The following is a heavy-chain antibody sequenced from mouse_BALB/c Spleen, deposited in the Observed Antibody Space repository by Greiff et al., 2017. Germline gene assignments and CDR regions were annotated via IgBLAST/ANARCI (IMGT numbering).Heavy chain of an antibody. CDR3: TRGYGNYGAY. CDR2: ILPGSGST. V-gene: IGHV1-9*01. D-gene: IGHD2-10*02. CDR1: GYTFSSYW. Sequence: QVQLQQSGAELMKPGASVKISCKATGYTFSSYWIEWVKQRPGHGLEWIGEILPGSGSTNYDEKFKSKATLTVDTSSSTAYMQLSSLTSEDSAVYYCTRGYGNYGAYWGQGTLVTVSA. J-gene: IGHJ3*01.